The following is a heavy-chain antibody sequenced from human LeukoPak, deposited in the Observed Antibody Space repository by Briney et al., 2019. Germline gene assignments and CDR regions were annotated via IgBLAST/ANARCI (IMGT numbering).Heavy chain of an antibody. J-gene: IGHJ4*02. CDR1: GGSISSGDYY. Sequence: SETLSLTCTVFGGSISSGDYYWSWIRQPPGKGLEWIGYIYYSGSTYYNPSLKSRVTISVDTSKNQFSLKLSSVTAADTAVYYCAREIAVAGSYYFDYWGQGTLVTVSS. CDR2: IYYSGST. D-gene: IGHD6-19*01. V-gene: IGHV4-30-4*01. CDR3: AREIAVAGSYYFDY.